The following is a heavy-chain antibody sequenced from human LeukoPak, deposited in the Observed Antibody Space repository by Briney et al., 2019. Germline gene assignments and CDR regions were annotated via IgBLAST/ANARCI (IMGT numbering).Heavy chain of an antibody. CDR2: IYYSGST. Sequence: QSSETLSLTCTVSGVSISSYYWSWIRQPPGKGLEWIGYIYYSGSTNYNPSLKSRVTISVDTSKNQFSLKLSSVTAADTAVYYCASGAVADSNDYWGQGTLVTVSS. CDR3: ASGAVADSNDY. D-gene: IGHD6-19*01. CDR1: GVSISSYY. J-gene: IGHJ4*02. V-gene: IGHV4-59*01.